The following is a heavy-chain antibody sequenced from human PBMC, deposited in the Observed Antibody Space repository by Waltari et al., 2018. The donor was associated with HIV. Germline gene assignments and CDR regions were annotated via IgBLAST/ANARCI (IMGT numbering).Heavy chain of an antibody. CDR2: IYYSGTT. J-gene: IGHJ6*02. D-gene: IGHD1-1*01. Sequence: QVQLQESGPGLVKPSETLSLPCTVPIGSLNNADYYWGWIRQPPGKGLEWIGVIYYSGTTFYNPSLKSRVTISVDTSKNHFSLKLNSVTAADTAVYYCAKADRNPRGYGQDVWGQGTTVTVSS. CDR3: AKADRNPRGYGQDV. V-gene: IGHV4-39*07. CDR1: IGSLNNADYY.